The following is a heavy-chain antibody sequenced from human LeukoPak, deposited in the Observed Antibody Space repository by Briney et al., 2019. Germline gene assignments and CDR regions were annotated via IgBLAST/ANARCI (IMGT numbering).Heavy chain of an antibody. D-gene: IGHD3-22*01. V-gene: IGHV3-53*01. CDR3: ARDLNYYDSSGYGH. J-gene: IGHJ4*02. Sequence: GGSLRLACAASGFTFSTNYMSWVRQAPGKGLEWVSVIYSGGSPYYADSVKGRFTISRDNSKNTLYLQMNSLRAEDTAVYYCARDLNYYDSSGYGHWGQGTLVTVSS. CDR2: IYSGGSP. CDR1: GFTFSTNY.